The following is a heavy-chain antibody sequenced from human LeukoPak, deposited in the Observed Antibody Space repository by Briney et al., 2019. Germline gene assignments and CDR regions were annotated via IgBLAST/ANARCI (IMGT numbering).Heavy chain of an antibody. CDR2: INHSGST. J-gene: IGHJ5*02. CDR3: ARRDYYGSGSYYIKWKYTDNGPRNWFDP. Sequence: PSETLSLTCAVYGGSFSGYYWSWIRQPPGKGLEWIGEINHSGSTNYNPSLKSRVTISVDTSKNQFSLKLSSVTAADTAVYYCARRDYYGSGSYYIKWKYTDNGPRNWFDPWGQGTLVTVSS. CDR1: GGSFSGYY. V-gene: IGHV4-34*01. D-gene: IGHD3-10*01.